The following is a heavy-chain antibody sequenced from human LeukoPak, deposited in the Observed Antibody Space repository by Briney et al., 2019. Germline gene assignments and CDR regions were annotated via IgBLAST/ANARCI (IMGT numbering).Heavy chain of an antibody. CDR3: AREGAVAGMDF. CDR1: GYTFTNYA. Sequence: ASVKVSCKASGYTFTNYAVNWVRQAPGQGLEWMGWINTNTGNPTYAQGFTGRCVFSLDTSVSTAYLQISSLKAEDTAVYYCAREGAVAGMDFWGQGTLVTVSS. V-gene: IGHV7-4-1*02. J-gene: IGHJ4*02. D-gene: IGHD6-13*01. CDR2: INTNTGNP.